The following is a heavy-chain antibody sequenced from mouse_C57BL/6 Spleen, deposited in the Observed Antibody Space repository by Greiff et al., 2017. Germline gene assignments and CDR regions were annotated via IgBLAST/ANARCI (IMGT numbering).Heavy chain of an antibody. V-gene: IGHV5-9-1*02. J-gene: IGHJ3*01. D-gene: IGHD2-4*01. CDR3: TRYYDYDDGFAY. Sequence: EVKLVESGEGLVKPGGSLKLSCAASGFTFSSYAMSWVRQTPEKRLEWVAYISSGGDYIYYADTVKGRFTISRDNARNTLYLQMSSLKSEDTAMYYCTRYYDYDDGFAYWGQGTLVTVSA. CDR1: GFTFSSYA. CDR2: ISSGGDYI.